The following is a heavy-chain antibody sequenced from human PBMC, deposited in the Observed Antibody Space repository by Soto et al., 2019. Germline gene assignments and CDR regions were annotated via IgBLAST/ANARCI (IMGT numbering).Heavy chain of an antibody. D-gene: IGHD2-21*02. V-gene: IGHV3-7*05. Sequence: EVQLVESGGGLVQPGGSLRLSCEGSGFTFSNYWMNWVRQAPGKGLEWVANIKQDGSEKNYVDSVKGRFTISRDNAKNSLYLQMNSMRGEDTAVYDCVVTTSTFRIWGQGAMVTVS. CDR1: GFTFSNYW. CDR2: IKQDGSEK. CDR3: VVTTSTFRI. J-gene: IGHJ3*02.